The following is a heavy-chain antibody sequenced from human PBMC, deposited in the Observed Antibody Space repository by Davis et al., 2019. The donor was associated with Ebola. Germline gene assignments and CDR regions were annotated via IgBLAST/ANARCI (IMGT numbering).Heavy chain of an antibody. CDR2: MYADGST. J-gene: IGHJ4*02. V-gene: IGHV3-66*01. CDR1: GFTVSTYY. Sequence: PGGSLRLSCAASGFTVSTYYINWVRQAPAPGLDWVSVMYADGSTSNADSVKARFTVSRDNSTNTVYLQMNSLRAEDTAAYYCARGSLWGRGTLVIVSS. CDR3: ARGSL.